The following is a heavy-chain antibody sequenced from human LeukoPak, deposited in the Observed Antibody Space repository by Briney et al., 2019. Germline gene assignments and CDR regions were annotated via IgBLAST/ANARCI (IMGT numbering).Heavy chain of an antibody. CDR3: ARDGYDFWSGYYLDY. D-gene: IGHD3-3*01. J-gene: IGHJ4*02. V-gene: IGHV3-20*04. CDR2: ISGSGGST. CDR1: GFTFDDYG. Sequence: LSGGSLRLSCAASGFTFDDYGMHWVRQAPGKGLEWVAGISGSGGSTYYADSVKGRFTISRDNAKNSLYLQMNSLRAEDTAVYYCARDGYDFWSGYYLDYWGQGTLVTVSS.